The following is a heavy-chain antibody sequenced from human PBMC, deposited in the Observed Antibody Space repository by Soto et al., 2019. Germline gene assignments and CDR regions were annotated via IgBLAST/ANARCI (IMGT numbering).Heavy chain of an antibody. CDR2: VNGDGSIT. CDR1: GFDFTNSW. CDR3: TRDQRYSSAV. V-gene: IGHV3-74*01. D-gene: IGHD5-12*01. Sequence: EVQLVESGGGLVQPGGSLRLSCAASGFDFTNSWMHWVRQAPGMGLVWVSHVNGDGSITTYADSVRGRFTISRDNAKNTVYLQMNSLRVEDTAVYYCTRDQRYSSAVWGQGALITVSS. J-gene: IGHJ4*02.